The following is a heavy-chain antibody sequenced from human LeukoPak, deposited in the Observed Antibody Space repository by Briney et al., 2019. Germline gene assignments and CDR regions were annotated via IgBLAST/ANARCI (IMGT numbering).Heavy chain of an antibody. Sequence: GGSLRLSCAASGFSFSGYSMNWVRQAPGKGLEWVSYISSSSSTIYYADSVKGRFTISRDNAKNSLYLQMNSLRAEDTAVYYCARSLTGGDYYFDYWGQGTLVTVSS. CDR2: ISSSSSTI. CDR3: ARSLTGGDYYFDY. D-gene: IGHD7-27*01. J-gene: IGHJ4*02. V-gene: IGHV3-48*01. CDR1: GFSFSGYS.